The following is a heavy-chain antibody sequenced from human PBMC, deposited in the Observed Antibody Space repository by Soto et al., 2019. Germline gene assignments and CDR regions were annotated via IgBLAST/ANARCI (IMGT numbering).Heavy chain of an antibody. D-gene: IGHD3-9*01. CDR1: GDSIDSSNYY. Sequence: PSETLSLTCTVSGDSIDSSNYYWEWVRQAPGKGVGWIGTIYGSETTNYNPSLKSRVTISADTSKNQFSLRLSSVTATDTAVYYCARGNYDFLTGYYIEYFDYWGQGTLVTVSS. CDR3: ARGNYDFLTGYYIEYFDY. V-gene: IGHV4-39*01. J-gene: IGHJ4*02. CDR2: IYGSETT.